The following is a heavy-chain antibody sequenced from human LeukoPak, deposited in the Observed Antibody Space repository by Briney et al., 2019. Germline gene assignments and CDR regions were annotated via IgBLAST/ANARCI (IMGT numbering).Heavy chain of an antibody. CDR2: IKRKTDGGTT. CDR3: TTSNFGFPFDY. CDR1: GFIFNNAW. D-gene: IGHD3-3*01. Sequence: GGSLRLSCAASGFIFNNAWMSWVRQAPGKGLEWVGRIKRKTDGGTTDYAAPVKGRFSISRDDSKNMLYLQMNSLKTEDTAVYYCTTSNFGFPFDYWGQGTLVTVSS. V-gene: IGHV3-15*01. J-gene: IGHJ4*02.